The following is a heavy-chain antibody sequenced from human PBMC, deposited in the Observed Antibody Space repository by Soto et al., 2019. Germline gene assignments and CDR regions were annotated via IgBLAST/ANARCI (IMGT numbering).Heavy chain of an antibody. CDR2: ISAYNGNT. D-gene: IGHD6-6*01. CDR1: GYTFTSYG. Sequence: ASVKVSCKASGYTFTSYGISWVRQAPGQGLEWMGWISAYNGNTNYAQKLQGRVTMTTDTSTSTAYMELRSLRSDDTAVYYCARKVKGSSSSWINLEFDYWGQGTLVTVSS. CDR3: ARKVKGSSSSWINLEFDY. V-gene: IGHV1-18*01. J-gene: IGHJ4*02.